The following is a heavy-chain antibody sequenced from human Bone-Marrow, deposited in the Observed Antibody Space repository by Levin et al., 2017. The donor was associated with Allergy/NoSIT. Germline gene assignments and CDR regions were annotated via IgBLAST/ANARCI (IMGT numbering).Heavy chain of an antibody. CDR2: ISYDGSNK. V-gene: IGHV3-30-3*01. CDR3: ARDNFYDSSGEWFDP. Sequence: GESLKISCAASGFTFSSYPMHWVRQAPGKGLEWVAVISYDGSNKYYPDSVKGRFTISRDNSKNTLYLQMNSLRAEDTAVYYCARDNFYDSSGEWFDPWGQGTLVTVSS. D-gene: IGHD3-22*01. J-gene: IGHJ5*02. CDR1: GFTFSSYP.